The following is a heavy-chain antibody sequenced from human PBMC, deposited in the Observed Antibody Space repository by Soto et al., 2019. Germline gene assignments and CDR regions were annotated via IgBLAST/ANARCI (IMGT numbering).Heavy chain of an antibody. J-gene: IGHJ6*02. CDR2: LSAYNGNT. D-gene: IGHD3-22*01. V-gene: IGHV1-18*01. CDR1: GYTFTSYG. CDR3: ARYYYDSSGYYYYYGMDV. Sequence: GASVKVSCKASGYTFTSYGISWVRQAPGQGLEWMGWLSAYNGNTNYAQKLQGRVTMTTDTSTSTAYMELRSLRSDDTAVYYCARYYYDSSGYYYYYGMDVWGQGTTVTVSS.